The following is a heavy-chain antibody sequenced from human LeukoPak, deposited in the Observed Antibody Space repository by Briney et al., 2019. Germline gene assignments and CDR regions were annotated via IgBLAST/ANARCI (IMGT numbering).Heavy chain of an antibody. V-gene: IGHV3-21*01. CDR1: GFTFSSYS. CDR3: ARDPGYYDILTGRFDY. CDR2: ISSTSIYI. D-gene: IGHD3-9*01. Sequence: PGGSLRLSCAASGFTFSSYSMNWARQAPGKGLEWVSSISSTSIYIYYADSVKGRFTISRDNAKNSLYLQMNSLRAEDTAVYYCARDPGYYDILTGRFDYWGQGTLVTVSS. J-gene: IGHJ4*02.